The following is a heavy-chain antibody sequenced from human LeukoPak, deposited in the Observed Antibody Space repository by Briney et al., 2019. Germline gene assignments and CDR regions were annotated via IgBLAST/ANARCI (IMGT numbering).Heavy chain of an antibody. J-gene: IGHJ4*02. D-gene: IGHD1-26*01. CDR2: ISYDGSNT. Sequence: GGSLRLSCAASGFTFSGYWMHWVRRAPGKGLEWVAVISYDGSNTYYADSVKGRFTVSRDNSKNTLYLQMTSLRAEDTAVYYCARDSGAGWELPKYYFDYWGQGTLVTVSS. CDR3: ARDSGAGWELPKYYFDY. CDR1: GFTFSGYW. V-gene: IGHV3-30-3*01.